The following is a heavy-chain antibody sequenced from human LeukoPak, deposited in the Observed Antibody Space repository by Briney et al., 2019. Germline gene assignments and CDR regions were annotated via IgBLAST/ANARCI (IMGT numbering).Heavy chain of an antibody. D-gene: IGHD3-22*01. CDR2: IVVGSGNT. CDR3: AAADYYDSSGYYPYAFHI. V-gene: IGHV1-58*02. J-gene: IGHJ3*02. Sequence: GTSVKVSCKASGFTLTRSAMQWVRQARGQRLEWIGWIVVGSGNTNYAQTFQERVTITRDMSTSTAYMELSSLRSEDTAVYYCAAADYYDSSGYYPYAFHIWGQGTMVTVSS. CDR1: GFTLTRSA.